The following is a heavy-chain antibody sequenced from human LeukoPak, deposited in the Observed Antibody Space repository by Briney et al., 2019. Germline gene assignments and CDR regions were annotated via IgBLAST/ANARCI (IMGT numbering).Heavy chain of an antibody. Sequence: PSETLSLTCIVSGGSMSSGSYHWGWIRQPPGKGLEWIGSIYYSGNTLYNPSLKSRVTISIDTSKNQFSLKLKSVIAADTAMYYCARPIGCTSSWPLGIWGQGTMVTVSS. CDR3: ARPIGCTSSWPLGI. CDR2: IYYSGNT. J-gene: IGHJ3*02. D-gene: IGHD6-13*01. CDR1: GGSMSSGSYH. V-gene: IGHV4-39*01.